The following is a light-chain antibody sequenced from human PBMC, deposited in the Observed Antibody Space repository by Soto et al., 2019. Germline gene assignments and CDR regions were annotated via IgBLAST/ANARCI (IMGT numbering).Light chain of an antibody. CDR1: HNILNW. V-gene: IGKV1-5*03. J-gene: IGKJ1*01. CDR3: QQYNSHST. CDR2: KAS. Sequence: DIQMTQSPSSLSASVGDTVTISCRASHNILNWLAWYQQKPGKAPKLLIYKASSLQSGVPSRFRGGGSGTEFTLPINSLQPDDFATYYCQQYNSHSTFGQGTKVEI.